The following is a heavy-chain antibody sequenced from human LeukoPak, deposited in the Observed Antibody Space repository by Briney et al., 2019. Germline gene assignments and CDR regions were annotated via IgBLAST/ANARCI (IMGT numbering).Heavy chain of an antibody. D-gene: IGHD3-9*01. CDR2: IYHSGST. CDR1: GGSISSGGYY. J-gene: IGHJ4*02. CDR3: AKDPNYDILAGQYGY. V-gene: IGHV4-30-2*01. Sequence: PSQTLSLTSTVSGGSISSGGYYWSWIRQPPGKGLGWIGYIYHSGSTYYNQSLKSRVTISVDRSKNQFSLKLSSVTAADTAVYYCAKDPNYDILAGQYGYWGQGTLVTVSS.